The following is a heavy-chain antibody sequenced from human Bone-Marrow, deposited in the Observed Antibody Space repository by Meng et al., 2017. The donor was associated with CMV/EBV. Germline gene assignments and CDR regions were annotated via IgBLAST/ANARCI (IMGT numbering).Heavy chain of an antibody. J-gene: IGHJ6*02. V-gene: IGHV1-8*01. Sequence: ASVKVSCKASGYTFSNYDINWLRQATGQGLEWMGWMNPYSGNTGYAQKFQGRVTMTRDTSINTAYMEVRTLTSADTAVYYCARDVLLWFGESPPQNYGMDVWGQGTTVTVSS. CDR3: ARDVLLWFGESPPQNYGMDV. CDR1: GYTFSNYD. D-gene: IGHD3-10*01. CDR2: MNPYSGNT.